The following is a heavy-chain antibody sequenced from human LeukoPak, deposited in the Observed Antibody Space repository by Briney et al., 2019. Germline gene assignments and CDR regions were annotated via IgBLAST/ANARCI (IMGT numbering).Heavy chain of an antibody. D-gene: IGHD3-22*01. CDR2: ISSSGSTI. J-gene: IGHJ4*02. Sequence: PGGSLRLSCAASGFTFSSYWMSWVRQAPGKGLEWVSYISSSGSTIYYADSVKGRFTISRDNAKNSLYLQMNSLRAEDTAVYYCARDGGSSGYYRHSFFDYWGQGTLVTVSS. CDR3: ARDGGSSGYYRHSFFDY. CDR1: GFTFSSYW. V-gene: IGHV3-48*04.